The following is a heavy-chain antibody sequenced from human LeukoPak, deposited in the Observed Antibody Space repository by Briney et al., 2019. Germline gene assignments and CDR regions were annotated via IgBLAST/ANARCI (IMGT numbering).Heavy chain of an antibody. CDR3: ATPEYYYDSSGYNY. Sequence: ASVKVSCKVSRYTLTELSMHWVRQAPGKGLEWMGGFDPEDGETIYAQKFQGRVTMTEDTSTDTAYMELSSLRSEDTAVYYCATPEYYYDSSGYNYWGQGTLVTVSS. CDR2: FDPEDGET. D-gene: IGHD3-22*01. V-gene: IGHV1-24*01. CDR1: RYTLTELS. J-gene: IGHJ4*02.